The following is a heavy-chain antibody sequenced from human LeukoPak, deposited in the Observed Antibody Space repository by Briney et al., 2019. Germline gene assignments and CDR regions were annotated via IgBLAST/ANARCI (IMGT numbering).Heavy chain of an antibody. Sequence: GGSLRLSCAASGFTFSSYSMNWVRQAPGKGLEWVSSISSNSSYIYYADSVKGRFTISRDNAKNSLYLQMNSLRAEDTAVYYCASQSHDYGDYGWYFDYWGQGTLVTVSS. CDR2: ISSNSSYI. V-gene: IGHV3-21*01. CDR3: ASQSHDYGDYGWYFDY. J-gene: IGHJ4*02. D-gene: IGHD4-17*01. CDR1: GFTFSSYS.